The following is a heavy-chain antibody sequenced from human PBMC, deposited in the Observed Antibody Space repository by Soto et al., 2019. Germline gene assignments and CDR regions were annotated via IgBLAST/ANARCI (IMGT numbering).Heavy chain of an antibody. D-gene: IGHD6-13*01. Sequence: ASVKVSCKASGYTFTGYYMHWVRQAPGQGLEWMGWINPNSGGTNYAQKFQGWVTMTRDTSISTAYMELSRLRSDDTAVYYCVREGAVAAAGTYNWFDPWGQGTLVTVSS. CDR2: INPNSGGT. CDR3: VREGAVAAAGTYNWFDP. J-gene: IGHJ5*02. V-gene: IGHV1-2*04. CDR1: GYTFTGYY.